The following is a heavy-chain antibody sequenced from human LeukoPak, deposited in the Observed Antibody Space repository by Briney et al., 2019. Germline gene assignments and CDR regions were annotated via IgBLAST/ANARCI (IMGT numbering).Heavy chain of an antibody. J-gene: IGHJ4*02. Sequence: PSETLSLTCTVSGGSISSSSYYWGWTRQPPGKGLEWIGSIYYSGSTYYNPSLKSRVTISVDTSKNQFSLKLSSVTAADTAVYYCARETSGSYFADYWGQGTLVTVSS. V-gene: IGHV4-39*07. CDR3: ARETSGSYFADY. CDR1: GGSISSSSYY. CDR2: IYYSGST. D-gene: IGHD1-26*01.